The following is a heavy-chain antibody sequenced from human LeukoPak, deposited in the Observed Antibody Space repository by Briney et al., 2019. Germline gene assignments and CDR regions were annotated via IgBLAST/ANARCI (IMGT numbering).Heavy chain of an antibody. CDR2: ISAYNGNT. D-gene: IGHD2-21*02. CDR3: ARVPTLAYCGGDCYFDY. CDR1: GYTFTSYG. V-gene: IGHV1-18*01. Sequence: GASVKVSCKASGYTFTSYGISWVRQAPEQGLEWMGWISAYNGNTNYAQKLQGRVTMTTDTSTSTAYMELRSLRSDDTAVYYCARVPTLAYCGGDCYFDYWGQGTLVTVSS. J-gene: IGHJ4*02.